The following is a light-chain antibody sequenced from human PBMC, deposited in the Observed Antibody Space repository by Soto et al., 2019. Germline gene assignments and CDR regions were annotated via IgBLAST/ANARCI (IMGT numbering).Light chain of an antibody. J-gene: IGKJ2*02. CDR1: QGFSNS. Sequence: DIQLTQSPSFLAASVGDRVTITCRASQGFSNSLAWYQQKPGKAPKLLIYAASTLQSGVPSRFSGSGSGTEFTLTISSLQPEDFATYYCQHPDSYPCTFGQGTKLEIK. CDR3: QHPDSYPCT. CDR2: AAS. V-gene: IGKV1-9*01.